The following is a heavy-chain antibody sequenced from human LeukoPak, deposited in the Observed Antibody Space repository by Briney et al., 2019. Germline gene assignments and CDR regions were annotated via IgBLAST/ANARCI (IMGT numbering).Heavy chain of an antibody. J-gene: IGHJ4*02. CDR2: IKEDGSAK. CDR1: GFAFSSDW. D-gene: IGHD3-22*01. Sequence: PGGSLRLSCVASGFAFSSDWMTWVRQAPGKGLEWLANIKEDGSAKYYVDSVKGRFIISRDNAKNSLYLQMNSLRVEDTAVYFCARDHNDGYNFYWGQGAVVTVSS. CDR3: ARDHNDGYNFY. V-gene: IGHV3-7*01.